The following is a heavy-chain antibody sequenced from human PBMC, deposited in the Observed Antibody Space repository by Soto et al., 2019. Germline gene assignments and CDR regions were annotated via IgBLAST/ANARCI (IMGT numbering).Heavy chain of an antibody. J-gene: IGHJ4*02. V-gene: IGHV3-23*01. CDR2: ISGRGGST. CDR3: AKDLLDFDY. CDR1: GFTFSSYC. Sequence: GGSLRLSCAASGFTFSSYCMSWARQAPGKGLEWLSAISGRGGSTYSAASVKGRFTISRDNSKNTLYLQMNSLRAEDTAVYYCAKDLLDFDYWGQGTLVTVTS.